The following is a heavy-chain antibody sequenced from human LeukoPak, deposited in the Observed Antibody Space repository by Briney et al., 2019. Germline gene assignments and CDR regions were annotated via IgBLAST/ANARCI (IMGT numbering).Heavy chain of an antibody. Sequence: GGSLRLSCAASGFTFSSYAMSWVRQAPGKGLEWVSAISGSGGSTYYADAVKGRFTISRDNSKNTLYLQMNSLRAEDTAVYYCAKGGWIAAAGGYFDYWGQGTLVTVSS. V-gene: IGHV3-23*01. D-gene: IGHD6-13*01. CDR3: AKGGWIAAAGGYFDY. J-gene: IGHJ4*02. CDR2: ISGSGGST. CDR1: GFTFSSYA.